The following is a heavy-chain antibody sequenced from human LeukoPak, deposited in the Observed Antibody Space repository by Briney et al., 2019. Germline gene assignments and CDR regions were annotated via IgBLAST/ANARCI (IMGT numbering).Heavy chain of an antibody. Sequence: ASVKVSCKASGYTFTGYYMHWVRQAPGQGLEWMGIINPSGGSTSYAQKFQGRVTMTRDTSTSTVYMELSSLRSEDTAVYYCARGRSGTKGYCSSTSCYGEDYWGQGTLVTVSS. CDR2: INPSGGST. CDR3: ARGRSGTKGYCSSTSCYGEDY. V-gene: IGHV1-46*01. J-gene: IGHJ4*02. D-gene: IGHD2-2*01. CDR1: GYTFTGYY.